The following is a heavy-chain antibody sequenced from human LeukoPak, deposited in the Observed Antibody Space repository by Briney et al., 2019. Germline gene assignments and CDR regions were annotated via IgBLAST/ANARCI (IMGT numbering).Heavy chain of an antibody. CDR1: GFTFSSYA. D-gene: IGHD3-10*01. V-gene: IGHV3-23*01. J-gene: IGHJ4*02. CDR3: AKDWAPGDHPYFDY. Sequence: PGGSLRLSCAASGFTFSSYAMSWVRQAPGKGLKWVSTMSGSGGSTYYADSVKGRFTISRDNSKNTLFLQMNSLRAEDTAVYYCAKDWAPGDHPYFDYWGQGTLVTVSS. CDR2: MSGSGGST.